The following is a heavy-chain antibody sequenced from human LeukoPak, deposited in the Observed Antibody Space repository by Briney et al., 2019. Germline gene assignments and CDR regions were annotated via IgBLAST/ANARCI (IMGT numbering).Heavy chain of an antibody. D-gene: IGHD3-3*01. CDR3: AKVLGLRFLEWLYYFDY. J-gene: IGHJ4*02. Sequence: GGSLRLSCAASGFTFSSYAMSWVRQAPGKGLEWVSAISGSGGSTYYADSVKGRFTISRDNSKNTLYLQMNSLRAEDTAVYYCAKVLGLRFLEWLYYFDYWGQGTLVTVSS. CDR2: ISGSGGST. V-gene: IGHV3-23*01. CDR1: GFTFSSYA.